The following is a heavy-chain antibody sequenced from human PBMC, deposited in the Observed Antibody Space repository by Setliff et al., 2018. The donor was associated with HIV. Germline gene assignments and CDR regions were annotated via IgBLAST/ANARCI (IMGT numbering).Heavy chain of an antibody. D-gene: IGHD6-19*01. CDR1: GYTFTSYG. CDR3: ARCGGCSGWSYYYYYYMDV. J-gene: IGHJ6*03. CDR2: ISAYNGNT. Sequence: ASVKVSCKASGYTFTSYGISWVRQAPGQGLEWMGWISAYNGNTNCAQKLQGRVTMTTDTSTSTAYTELRSLRSDDTAVYYCARCGGCSGWSYYYYYYMDVWGKGTTVTSP. V-gene: IGHV1-18*01.